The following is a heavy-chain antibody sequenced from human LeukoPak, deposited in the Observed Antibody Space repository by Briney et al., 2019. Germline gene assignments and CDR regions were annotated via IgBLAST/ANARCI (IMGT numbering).Heavy chain of an antibody. Sequence: GGSLRLSCAASGFTFSSYSMHWVRQAPGQGLVWVSRINSDGSSTFYADSVKGRFTISRDNAKNTLSLQLNRQRATDTAVYYSARDKEFGELSFDYWGQGTLVTVSS. J-gene: IGHJ4*02. D-gene: IGHD3-10*01. CDR2: INSDGSST. V-gene: IGHV3-74*01. CDR3: ARDKEFGELSFDY. CDR1: GFTFSSYS.